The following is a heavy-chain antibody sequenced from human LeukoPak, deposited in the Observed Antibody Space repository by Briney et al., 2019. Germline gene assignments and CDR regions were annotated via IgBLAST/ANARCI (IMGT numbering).Heavy chain of an antibody. CDR3: TRSRHGYKWFDP. D-gene: IGHD3-10*01. Sequence: SETLSLTCTVSGASISSDYDWSWIRQSPGKGLEWIGYIYYSGSTYYNSSLKSRVTISVDTSKNQFSLKLYSVAAADTAFYDCTRSRHGYKWFDPCSQGTLVAVSS. V-gene: IGHV4-30-4*08. CDR2: IYYSGST. CDR1: GASISSDYD. J-gene: IGHJ5*02.